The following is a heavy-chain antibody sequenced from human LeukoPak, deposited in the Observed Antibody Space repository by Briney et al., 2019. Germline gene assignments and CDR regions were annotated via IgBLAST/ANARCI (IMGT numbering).Heavy chain of an antibody. Sequence: ASVKVSCKASGYTFTGYYMHWVRQAPGQGLEWMGWINPNSGGTNYAQKFQGRVTMTRDTSISTAYMELSRLRSDDTAVYYRARARFLEWLTGSYWGQGTLVTVSS. CDR3: ARARFLEWLTGSY. V-gene: IGHV1-2*02. CDR1: GYTFTGYY. D-gene: IGHD3-3*01. J-gene: IGHJ4*02. CDR2: INPNSGGT.